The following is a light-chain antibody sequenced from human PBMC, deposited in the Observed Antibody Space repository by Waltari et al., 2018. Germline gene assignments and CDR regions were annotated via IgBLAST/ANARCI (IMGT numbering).Light chain of an antibody. CDR2: DVS. J-gene: IGLJ3*02. V-gene: IGLV2-14*03. CDR3: SSYTSSSTWV. Sequence: QSALTQPASVSGSPGQSITISCTGTSSDVGAYNYVSWYQQHPGKAPKLMIYDVSNRPSGVSNRFSGSKSGNTASLTISGRQAEDESDSYCSSYTSSSTWVFGGGANLTVL. CDR1: SSDVGAYNY.